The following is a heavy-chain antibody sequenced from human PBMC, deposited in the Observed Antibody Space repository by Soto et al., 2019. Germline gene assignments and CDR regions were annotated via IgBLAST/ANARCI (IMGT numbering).Heavy chain of an antibody. Sequence: PGGSLRLSCAASGFTFSSYSMHWVRQAPGKGLEWVASISSSSSYIYYADSVKGRFTISRDNAKNSLYLQMNSLRAEDTAVYYCSREPGRAAAGQIDSFDIGRQGTIVTVSS. J-gene: IGHJ3*02. CDR3: SREPGRAAAGQIDSFDI. V-gene: IGHV3-21*01. CDR2: ISSSSSYI. CDR1: GFTFSSYS. D-gene: IGHD6-13*01.